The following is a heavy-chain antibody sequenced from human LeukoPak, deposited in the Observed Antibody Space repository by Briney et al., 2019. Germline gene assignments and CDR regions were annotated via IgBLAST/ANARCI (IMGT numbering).Heavy chain of an antibody. Sequence: SETLSLTCTVSGGSISSSSYYWGWIRQPPGKGLEWIGSIYHSGSTNYNPSLKSRVTISVDTSKNQFSLKLSSVTAADTAVYYCARQPHTYSSGWSARRFDYWGQGTLVTVSS. V-gene: IGHV4-39*01. CDR3: ARQPHTYSSGWSARRFDY. J-gene: IGHJ4*02. CDR2: IYHSGST. D-gene: IGHD6-19*01. CDR1: GGSISSSSYY.